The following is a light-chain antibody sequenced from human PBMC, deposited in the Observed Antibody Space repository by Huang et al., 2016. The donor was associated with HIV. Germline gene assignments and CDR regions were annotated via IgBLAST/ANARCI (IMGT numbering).Light chain of an antibody. CDR3: QQSDSTPYT. CDR2: AAS. V-gene: IGKV1-39*01. CDR1: QSFSSS. J-gene: IGKJ2*01. Sequence: DIQMTQSPSSLSASVGDRVTISCRSSQSFSSSLNWYQQRPGKAPKRLIYAASSVQSGVPSRFSGSGSGTDFSLTINSLQPEDFATYYCQQSDSTPYTFGQGTKLEIK.